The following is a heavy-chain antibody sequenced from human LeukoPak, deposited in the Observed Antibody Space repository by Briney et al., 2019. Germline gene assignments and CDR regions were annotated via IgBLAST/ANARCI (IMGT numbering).Heavy chain of an antibody. CDR1: GFTFDDYA. J-gene: IGHJ6*04. V-gene: IGHV3-43D*04. CDR3: AKDIRYCGGGTCYHYYGMDV. D-gene: IGHD2-21*01. CDR2: ISWDGGST. Sequence: GGSLRLSCAASGFTFDDYAMHWVRQAPGKGLEWVSLISWDGGSTYYADSVKGRFTISRDNSKNSLYLQMNSLRAEDTAFYYCAKDIRYCGGGTCYHYYGMDVWGKGTTVTVSS.